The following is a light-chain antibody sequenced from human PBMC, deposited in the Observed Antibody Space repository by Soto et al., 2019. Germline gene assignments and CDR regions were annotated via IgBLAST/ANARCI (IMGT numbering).Light chain of an antibody. V-gene: IGKV3-20*01. CDR2: GAS. Sequence: IVLSKAPGTLSLSPGETTTLSSWASQSVSSNYLAWYQQKPGQAPRLLIYGASTRATGIPARFSGSGSGTDFSLTISRLEPEDFAVYYCQHYDSARWTFGLGTKVDIK. CDR3: QHYDSARWT. J-gene: IGKJ1*01. CDR1: QSVSSNY.